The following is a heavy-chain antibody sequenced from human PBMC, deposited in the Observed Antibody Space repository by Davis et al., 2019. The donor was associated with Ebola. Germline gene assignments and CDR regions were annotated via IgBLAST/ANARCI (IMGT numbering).Heavy chain of an antibody. Sequence: PSETLSLTCTVSGGSVSSGSYYWSWIRQPPGKGLEWIGYIYYSGSTNYNPSLKSRVTISVDTSKNQFSLKLSSVTAADTAVYYCARARGGSTYYDFWSGYSRFDPWGQGTLVTVSS. V-gene: IGHV4-61*01. D-gene: IGHD3-3*01. J-gene: IGHJ5*02. CDR2: IYYSGST. CDR3: ARARGGSTYYDFWSGYSRFDP. CDR1: GGSVSSGSYY.